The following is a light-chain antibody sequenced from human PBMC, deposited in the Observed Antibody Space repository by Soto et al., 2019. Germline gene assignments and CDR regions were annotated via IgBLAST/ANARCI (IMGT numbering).Light chain of an antibody. CDR3: PRPETHPLA. J-gene: IGKJ4*01. V-gene: IGKV1-5*03. Sequence: HRAEYACSLWASVGDRDTITCRASRDIGTWLAWFQQKPGRAPNLLIYRASTLARGVPSRFSGSGSGTEFTLTISSLQPDDFAPYYCPRPETHPLAFGGGTKV. CDR2: RAS. CDR1: RDIGTW.